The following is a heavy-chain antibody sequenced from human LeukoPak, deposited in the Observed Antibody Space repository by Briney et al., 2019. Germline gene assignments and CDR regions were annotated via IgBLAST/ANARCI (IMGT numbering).Heavy chain of an antibody. Sequence: ASVTVSCKASGYTFTSYYMHWVRQAPGQGLEWMGIINPSGGSTSYAQKFQGRVTMTRDTSTSTVYMELSSLRSEDTAVYYCARDIGTPVRVYDSSGYFVDYWGQGTLVTVSS. J-gene: IGHJ4*02. CDR2: INPSGGST. CDR3: ARDIGTPVRVYDSSGYFVDY. V-gene: IGHV1-46*01. D-gene: IGHD3-22*01. CDR1: GYTFTSYY.